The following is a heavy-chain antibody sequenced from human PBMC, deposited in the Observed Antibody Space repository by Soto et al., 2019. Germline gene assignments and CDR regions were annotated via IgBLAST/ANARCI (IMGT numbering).Heavy chain of an antibody. CDR1: GFTFSSYA. CDR2: ISYDGSNK. Sequence: QVQLVESGGGVVQPGRSLRLSCAASGFTFSSYAMHWVRQAPGKGLEWVAVISYDGSNKYYADSVKGRFTISRDNSKNTLYLQMNSLRAEDTAVYYCARSLVVVVAATPLDYWGQGTLVTVSS. D-gene: IGHD2-15*01. J-gene: IGHJ4*02. V-gene: IGHV3-30-3*01. CDR3: ARSLVVVVAATPLDY.